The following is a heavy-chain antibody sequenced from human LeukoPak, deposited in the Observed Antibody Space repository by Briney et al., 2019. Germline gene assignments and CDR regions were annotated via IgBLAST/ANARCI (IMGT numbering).Heavy chain of an antibody. V-gene: IGHV3-23*01. D-gene: IGHD3-16*01. CDR1: GFTFSSYA. CDR2: ISGSGGST. Sequence: GGSLRLSCAASGFTFSSYAMSWVRQAPGKGLEWVSAISGSGGSTYYADSVKGRFTISRDNSKNTLYLQMNSLRAEDTAVYYYAKDRGRAHLLYYFDYWGQGTLVTVSS. CDR3: AKDRGRAHLLYYFDY. J-gene: IGHJ4*02.